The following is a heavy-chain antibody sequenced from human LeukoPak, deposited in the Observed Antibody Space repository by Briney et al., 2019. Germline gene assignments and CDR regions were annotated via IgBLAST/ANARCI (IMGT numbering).Heavy chain of an antibody. CDR1: GGTFSSYT. J-gene: IGHJ4*02. Sequence: GASVKVSCKASGGTFSSYTISWVRQAPGQGLEWMGRIIPILGIANYAQKFQGRVTITADKSTSTAYMELGSLRSEDTAVYYCARVKAARPYYFDYWGQGTLVTVSS. CDR2: IIPILGIA. V-gene: IGHV1-69*02. CDR3: ARVKAARPYYFDY. D-gene: IGHD6-6*01.